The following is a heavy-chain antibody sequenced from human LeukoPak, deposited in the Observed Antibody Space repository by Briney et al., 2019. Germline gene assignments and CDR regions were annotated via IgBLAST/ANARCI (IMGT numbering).Heavy chain of an antibody. CDR1: GFSFSTYE. V-gene: IGHV3-48*03. Sequence: GGSLRLSCAGSGFSFSTYELNWVRHAPGKGLEWVSYISSSGTTIYYTDSVKGRFTISRDNAKNSLYLQMNSLRDEDTAVYYCASPGYSSIWFLFDYSGQGTLVTVSS. D-gene: IGHD6-13*01. CDR2: ISSSGTTI. J-gene: IGHJ4*02. CDR3: ASPGYSSIWFLFDY.